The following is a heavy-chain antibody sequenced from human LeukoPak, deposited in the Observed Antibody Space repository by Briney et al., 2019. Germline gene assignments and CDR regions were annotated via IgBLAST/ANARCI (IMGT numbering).Heavy chain of an antibody. J-gene: IGHJ3*02. V-gene: IGHV3-11*04. CDR3: GREDRIVLGNDALDI. D-gene: IGHD2-8*01. Sequence: GGSLRLSCAASEFTFSDYYMSWIRQAPGKGLAWVSYISSTASTKYYADSVKGRFTISRDNAKNTVSLQMNSLRGEDTAVYYCGREDRIVLGNDALDIWGQGTMVTVSS. CDR1: EFTFSDYY. CDR2: ISSTASTK.